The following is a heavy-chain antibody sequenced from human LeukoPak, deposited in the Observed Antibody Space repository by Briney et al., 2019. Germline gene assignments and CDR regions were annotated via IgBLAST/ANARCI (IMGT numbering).Heavy chain of an antibody. Sequence: GSLRLSCAASGFTFRRYWMSWARQASGKGLEWVANIKQDGSEKYYVDSVKGRFTISRDNAKNSLYLQMNSLRAEDTAVYYCVGLGENYWGQGTLVTVSS. CDR3: VGLGENY. D-gene: IGHD3-10*01. CDR2: IKQDGSEK. V-gene: IGHV3-7*02. J-gene: IGHJ4*02. CDR1: GFTFRRYW.